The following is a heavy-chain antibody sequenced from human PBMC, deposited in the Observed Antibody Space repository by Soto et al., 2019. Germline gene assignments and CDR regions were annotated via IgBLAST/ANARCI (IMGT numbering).Heavy chain of an antibody. CDR3: ARQIYDSDTGPNFQYYFAS. J-gene: IGHJ4*02. V-gene: IGHV5-10-1*01. CDR1: GYSFAGYW. Sequence: PGESLKISCKGSGYSFAGYWITWVRQKPGKGLEWMGRIDPSDSQTYYSPSFRGHVTISVTKSITTVFLQWSSLRASDTAMYYCARQIYDSDTGPNFQYYFASWRQGTPVTVSS. CDR2: IDPSDSQT. D-gene: IGHD3-22*01.